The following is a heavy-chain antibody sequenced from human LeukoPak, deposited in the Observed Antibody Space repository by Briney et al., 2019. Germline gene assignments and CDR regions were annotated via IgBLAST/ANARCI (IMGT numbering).Heavy chain of an antibody. Sequence: PGGSLRLSCAASGFTFSTYWMSWVRQAPGKGLEWVAHIGPDGSAKYYVDSGKGRFTISRDNAKNSLYLQMSSLRAEDTAVYYCARDPGIAAAGTVGYFDSWGQGTLVTVSS. CDR3: ARDPGIAAAGTVGYFDS. J-gene: IGHJ4*02. D-gene: IGHD6-13*01. CDR2: IGPDGSAK. V-gene: IGHV3-7*04. CDR1: GFTFSTYW.